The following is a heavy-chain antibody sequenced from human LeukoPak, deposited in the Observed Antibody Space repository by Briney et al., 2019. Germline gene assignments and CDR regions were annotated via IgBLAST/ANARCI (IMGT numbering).Heavy chain of an antibody. J-gene: IGHJ4*02. Sequence: GGSLRLSCPASGFSFTNYAMSWVRQAPARGPEWLSSMKGGGETFYADSVKGRFTLSKDNSKNTLHLQMNSLRAEDTAVYYCAKGLSLYYDSSGYLFDYWGQGTLVTVSS. CDR2: MKGGGET. V-gene: IGHV3-23*01. CDR1: GFSFTNYA. D-gene: IGHD3-22*01. CDR3: AKGLSLYYDSSGYLFDY.